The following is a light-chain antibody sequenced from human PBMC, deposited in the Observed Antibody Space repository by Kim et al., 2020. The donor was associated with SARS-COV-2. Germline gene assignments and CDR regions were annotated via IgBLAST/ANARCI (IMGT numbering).Light chain of an antibody. CDR3: CSYAGSFPLV. Sequence: QSALTQPRSVSGSPGQSVTISCTGTNSDVGRYNSVSWYRQLPGKAPKLMIYDVNKRPSGVPDRFSGSKSGNTASLTISGLQAEDEADYYCCSYAGSFPLVFGGGTKLTVL. J-gene: IGLJ2*01. V-gene: IGLV2-11*01. CDR1: NSDVGRYNS. CDR2: DVN.